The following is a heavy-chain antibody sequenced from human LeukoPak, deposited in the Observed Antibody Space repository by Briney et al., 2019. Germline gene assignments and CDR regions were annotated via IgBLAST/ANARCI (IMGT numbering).Heavy chain of an antibody. D-gene: IGHD2-15*01. V-gene: IGHV1-2*02. Sequence: SVKVSCKASGYTFTGYYMHWVRQAPGQGLEWMGWINPNSGGTNYAQKFQGRVTMTRDTSITTAYIELSRLRSDDTAVYYCATLAVFHTQGIDSWGQGTLITVSS. CDR3: ATLAVFHTQGIDS. CDR2: INPNSGGT. J-gene: IGHJ4*02. CDR1: GYTFTGYY.